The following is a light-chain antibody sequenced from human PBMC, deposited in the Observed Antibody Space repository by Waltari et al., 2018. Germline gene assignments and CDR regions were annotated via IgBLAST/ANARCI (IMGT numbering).Light chain of an antibody. CDR3: QVWDSSTAV. CDR2: RDK. Sequence: SYDLTQPLSVSVALGQTARITCGGHNIGGKNVHGYQQKPGQAPLLVIYRDKNRPSRIPERFSGSNSENTATLTITGAQGADEADYYCQVWDSSTAVFGGGTQLTVL. J-gene: IGLJ7*01. V-gene: IGLV3-9*01. CDR1: NIGGKN.